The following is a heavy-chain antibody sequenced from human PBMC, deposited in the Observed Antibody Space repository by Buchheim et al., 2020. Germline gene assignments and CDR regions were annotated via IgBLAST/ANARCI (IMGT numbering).Heavy chain of an antibody. J-gene: IGHJ5*02. CDR1: GGSISSVSYS. CDR3: ASTLLWGADELWFHP. Sequence: QLQLQESGPGVVKFSETLSLTCTVSGGSISSVSYSWAWIRQPPGKGLEWIGNIHYKGTTSYNSSLRSRLTIFLDTSNNHFSLKVNSVTAADTAVYYCASTLLWGADELWFHPWGQGTL. CDR2: IHYKGTT. V-gene: IGHV4-39*02. D-gene: IGHD2-21*01.